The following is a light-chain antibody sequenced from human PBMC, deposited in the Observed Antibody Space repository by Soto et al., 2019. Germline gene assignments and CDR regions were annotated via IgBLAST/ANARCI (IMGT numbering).Light chain of an antibody. V-gene: IGKV1-13*02. CDR3: QQFSSKPLT. CDR1: QGITTA. J-gene: IGKJ4*01. CDR2: DAS. Sequence: ALQLTQSPSSLSASVGDRVTITCRASQGITTALAWYQQKPGKAPDLLIFDASTLQSGVPSRFSGSGSGTDFTLTISSLQPEDFAHYYCQQFSSKPLTFGGGTKVQIK.